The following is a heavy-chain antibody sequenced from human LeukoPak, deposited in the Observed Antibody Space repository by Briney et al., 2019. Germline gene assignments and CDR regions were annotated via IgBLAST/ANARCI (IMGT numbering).Heavy chain of an antibody. CDR2: ISGSGHGPVK. D-gene: IGHD2-15*01. J-gene: IGHJ4*02. CDR3: AKTSVGEGRIIASGYFDK. V-gene: IGHV3-23*01. Sequence: PGGSLRLSCAASGFTFSSYAMSWVRQAPGKGLEWVSIISGSGHGPVKYYADSVKGRFTISRDDSKNTLYLQMNSLRAEDTAVYYCAKTSVGEGRIIASGYFDKWGQGTLVTVSS. CDR1: GFTFSSYA.